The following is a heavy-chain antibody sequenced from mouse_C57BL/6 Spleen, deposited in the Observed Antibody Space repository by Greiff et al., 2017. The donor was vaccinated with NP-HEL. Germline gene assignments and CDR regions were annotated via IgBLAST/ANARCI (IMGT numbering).Heavy chain of an antibody. J-gene: IGHJ4*01. Sequence: VQLKQSGPELVKPGASVKISCTASGYSFTGYYMNWVKQSPEKSLEWIGEINPSTGGTTYNQKFKAKATLTVDKSSSTAYMQLKRLTSEDSAVYYCARWLDAMDYWGQGTSVTVSS. CDR2: INPSTGGT. CDR1: GYSFTGYY. CDR3: ARWLDAMDY. V-gene: IGHV1-42*01.